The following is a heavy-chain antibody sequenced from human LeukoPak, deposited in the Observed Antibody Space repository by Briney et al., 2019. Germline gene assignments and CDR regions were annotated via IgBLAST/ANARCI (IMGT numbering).Heavy chain of an antibody. D-gene: IGHD3-10*01. CDR2: INPNSGDT. J-gene: IGHJ5*02. CDR3: ARAGRTRFGVIWFDP. V-gene: IGHV1-2*02. CDR1: GYSFTDYY. Sequence: ASVKVSCKASGYSFTDYYLHWVRQAPGQGLEWMGWINPNSGDTKYAQKFQGRVTMTRDTSISTAYMELSRLTSDDTAVYYCARAGRTRFGVIWFDPWGQGTLVTVSS.